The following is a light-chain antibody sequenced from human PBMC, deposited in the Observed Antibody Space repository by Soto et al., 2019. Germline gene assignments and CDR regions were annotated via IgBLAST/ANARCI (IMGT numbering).Light chain of an antibody. CDR3: SSYTSSTTFVV. Sequence: QSALTQPPSVSGSPGQSVTISCTGTSSDVGSYNRVSWYQQPPGTAPKLMIYEVSNRPSGVPDRITGSKSGNTASLTISGLQAEDEGDDNSSSYTSSTTFVVFGGGTKLTVL. V-gene: IGLV2-18*02. CDR1: SSDVGSYNR. J-gene: IGLJ2*01. CDR2: EVS.